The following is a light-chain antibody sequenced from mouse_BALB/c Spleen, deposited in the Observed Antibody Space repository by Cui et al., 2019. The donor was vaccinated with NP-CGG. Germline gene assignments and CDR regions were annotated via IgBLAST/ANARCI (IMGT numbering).Light chain of an antibody. Sequence: QAVVTQESALTTSPGETVTHTCRSNTGAVTTNNYANWVQEKPDNLFTGLIGGTNNRPPGVPARFSGSLIGDKAALTITGAQTEDEAIYFCALWYSNHWVFGGGTKLTVL. CDR2: GTN. J-gene: IGLJ1*01. CDR3: ALWYSNHWV. V-gene: IGLV1*01. CDR1: TGAVTTNNY.